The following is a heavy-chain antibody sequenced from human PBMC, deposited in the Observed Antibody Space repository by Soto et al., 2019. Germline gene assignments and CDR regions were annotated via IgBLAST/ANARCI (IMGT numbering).Heavy chain of an antibody. J-gene: IGHJ4*02. D-gene: IGHD3-22*01. CDR2: IYYSGRT. Sequence: SETLSLTCTVSGGSISSGGYYCSWIRQHPGNVLEWIAYIYYSGRTYYTPSLKSRVTISVDTCKNQFSLKLSSVTAADTAVYYCARAPDEALWYYASTYYFDYWGQGTMVTASS. V-gene: IGHV4-31*03. CDR1: GGSISSGGYY. CDR3: ARAPDEALWYYASTYYFDY.